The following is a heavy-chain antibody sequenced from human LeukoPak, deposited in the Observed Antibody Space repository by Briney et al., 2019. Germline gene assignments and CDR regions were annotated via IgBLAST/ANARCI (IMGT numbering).Heavy chain of an antibody. J-gene: IGHJ4*02. D-gene: IGHD1-26*01. CDR1: GFTFSSYS. Sequence: GGSLRLSCAASGFTFSSYSMNWVRQAPGKGLEWVGRTRNKANSYITEYAASVKGRFTISRDDSKNSLYLQMSSLKTDDTAIYYCASIRGTFGYWGQGTLVTVSS. CDR3: ASIRGTFGY. CDR2: TRNKANSYIT. V-gene: IGHV3-72*01.